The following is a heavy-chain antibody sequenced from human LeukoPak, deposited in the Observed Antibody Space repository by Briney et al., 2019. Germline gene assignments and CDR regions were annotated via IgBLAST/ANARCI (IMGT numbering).Heavy chain of an antibody. CDR2: ISAYNGNT. V-gene: IGHV1-18*01. CDR3: ARDPIRLAYCGGDCYSDY. D-gene: IGHD2-21*02. J-gene: IGHJ4*02. CDR1: GYTFTSYG. Sequence: ASVRVSCKASGYTFTSYGISWVRQAPGQGLEWMGWISAYNGNTNYAQKLQGRVTMTTDTSTSTAYMELRSLRSDDTAVYYCARDPIRLAYCGGDCYSDYWGQGTLVTVSS.